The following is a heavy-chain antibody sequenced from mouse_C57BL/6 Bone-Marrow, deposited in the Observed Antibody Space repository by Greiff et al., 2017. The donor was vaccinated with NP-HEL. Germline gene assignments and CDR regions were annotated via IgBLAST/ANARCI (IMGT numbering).Heavy chain of an antibody. J-gene: IGHJ3*01. CDR1: GFTFSDYY. CDR3: ARLYYGQAWFAY. CDR2: ISNGGGST. V-gene: IGHV5-12*01. D-gene: IGHD1-1*02. Sequence: DVKLVESGGGLVQPGGSLKLSCAASGFTFSDYYMYWVRQTPEKRLEWVAYISNGGGSTYYPDTVKGRFTISRDNAKNTLYLQMSRLKSEDTAMYYCARLYYGQAWFAYWGQGTLVTVSA.